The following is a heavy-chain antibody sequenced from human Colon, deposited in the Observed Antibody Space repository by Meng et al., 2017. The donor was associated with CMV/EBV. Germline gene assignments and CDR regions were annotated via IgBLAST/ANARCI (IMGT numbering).Heavy chain of an antibody. CDR2: IHSSGTT. V-gene: IGHV4-39*07. Sequence: GSLRLSCIIPGASISSTDYWGWIRQPPGKGLEWIGNIHSSGTTYYNPSLKSRVTISVDTSKNQVSLKVNSVTAADTAMYYCVRGGGIGVADYWGQGTLVTVSS. CDR3: VRGGGIGVADY. J-gene: IGHJ4*02. D-gene: IGHD6-19*01. CDR1: GASISSTDY.